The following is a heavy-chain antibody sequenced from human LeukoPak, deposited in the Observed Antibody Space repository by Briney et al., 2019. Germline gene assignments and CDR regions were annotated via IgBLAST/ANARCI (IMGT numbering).Heavy chain of an antibody. J-gene: IGHJ4*02. V-gene: IGHV3-64*01. Sequence: AGGSLRLSCAASGFTFSSYAMHWVRQAPGKGLEYVSAISSNGGSTYYANSVKGRFTISRDNSKNTLYLQMGSLRAEDMAVYYCARGIAVAGTTDWGQGTLVTVFS. CDR2: ISSNGGST. CDR1: GFTFSSYA. CDR3: ARGIAVAGTTD. D-gene: IGHD6-19*01.